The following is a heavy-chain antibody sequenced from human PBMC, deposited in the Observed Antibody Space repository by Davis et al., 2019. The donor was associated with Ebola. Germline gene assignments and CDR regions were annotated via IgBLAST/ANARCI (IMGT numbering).Heavy chain of an antibody. D-gene: IGHD2-15*01. V-gene: IGHV1-69*06. CDR3: VRPGNDCGGGGCFGY. Sequence: AASVKVSCKAVGDTLTSYAMTWVRQAPGQGLEWMGGIIPVFRTANYAQKFQGRVTITADKSTNTFYMELSSLRPDDTAKYYCVRPGNDCGGGGCFGYWGQGTPVTVSS. CDR2: IIPVFRTA. J-gene: IGHJ4*02. CDR1: GDTLTSYA.